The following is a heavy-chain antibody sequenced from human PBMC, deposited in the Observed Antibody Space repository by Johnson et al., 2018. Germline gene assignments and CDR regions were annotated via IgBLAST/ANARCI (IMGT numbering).Heavy chain of an antibody. CDR1: GFTFSSYG. CDR2: ISDDGRNK. V-gene: IGHV3-30*03. D-gene: IGHD5-18*01. J-gene: IGHJ3*02. Sequence: VQLVESGGGVVQPGRSLGLSCAASGFTFSSYGMHWVRQAPGKGLEWVAVISDDGRNKFYADSVKGRFTISRDNSKNTLYLQMNSLRAEDTAVYYCARGGYSYGDDAFDIWGQGTMVTVSS. CDR3: ARGGYSYGDDAFDI.